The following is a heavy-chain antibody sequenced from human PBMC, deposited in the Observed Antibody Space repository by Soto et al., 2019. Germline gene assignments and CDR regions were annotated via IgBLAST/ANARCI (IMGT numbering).Heavy chain of an antibody. CDR1: GFTFSSYA. V-gene: IGHV3-23*01. D-gene: IGHD6-13*01. CDR2: ISGSGGST. J-gene: IGHJ6*02. CDR3: AKLLYSSSDYYYYGMDV. Sequence: EVQLLESGGGLVQPGGSLRLSCAASGFTFSSYAMSWVLQAPGKGLEWVSAISGSGGSTYYADSVKSRFTISRDNSKNRLHLHSNSLRAEDTAVYYCAKLLYSSSDYYYYGMDVWGQGTTVTVSS.